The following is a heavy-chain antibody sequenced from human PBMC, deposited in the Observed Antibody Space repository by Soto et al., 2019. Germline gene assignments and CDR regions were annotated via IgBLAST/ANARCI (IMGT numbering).Heavy chain of an antibody. CDR1: CGSISSYY. J-gene: IGHJ4*02. CDR3: AAPAVAAYRDY. D-gene: IGHD6-19*01. CDR2: VYSSGST. Sequence: SETLSLTCTVSCGSISSYYWSWIRQPPGKGLEWIGYVYSSGSTHYNPSLQSRVTISADTSKNQVSLKVNSVTAADTAVYYCAAPAVAAYRDYWGQGTLVTVSS. V-gene: IGHV4-59*01.